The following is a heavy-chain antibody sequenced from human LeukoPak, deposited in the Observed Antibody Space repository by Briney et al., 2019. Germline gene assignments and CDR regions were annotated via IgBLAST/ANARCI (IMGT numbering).Heavy chain of an antibody. Sequence: PGRSLRLPCAASGFTFSSYGMHWVRQAPGKGLEWVAFIRYDGSNKYYIDSVKGRFTLSRDNSKNTLYLQMNSLRAEDTAVYYCAKDRISGYSFGLVGMDVWGQGTTVTVSS. CDR1: GFTFSSYG. J-gene: IGHJ6*02. V-gene: IGHV3-30*02. D-gene: IGHD5-18*01. CDR3: AKDRISGYSFGLVGMDV. CDR2: IRYDGSNK.